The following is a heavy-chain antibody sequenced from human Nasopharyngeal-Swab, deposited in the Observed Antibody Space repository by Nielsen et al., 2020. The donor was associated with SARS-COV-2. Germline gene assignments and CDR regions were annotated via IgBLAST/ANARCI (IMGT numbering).Heavy chain of an antibody. CDR2: MNPNSGNT. CDR3: AREGQQLVLDYYGMDV. D-gene: IGHD6-13*01. CDR1: GYTFTSYD. V-gene: IGHV1-8*01. J-gene: IGHJ6*02. Sequence: VSVKVSCKASGYTFTSYDSNWVRHATGQGLEWMGWMNPNSGNTGYAQKFQGRVTMTRNTSISTAYMELSSLRSEDTAVYYCAREGQQLVLDYYGMDVWGQGTTVTVSS.